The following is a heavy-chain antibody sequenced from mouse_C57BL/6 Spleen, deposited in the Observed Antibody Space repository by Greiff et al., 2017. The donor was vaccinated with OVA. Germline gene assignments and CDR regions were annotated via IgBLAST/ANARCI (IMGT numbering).Heavy chain of an antibody. CDR1: GYTFTSYD. CDR2: IYPGGGCT. V-gene: IGHV1-85*01. Sequence: QVQLQQSGPELVKPGASVKLSCKASGYTFTSYDINWVQQRPGQGLAWIGWIYPGGGCTKYNEKLQGKATLTVDTSSSTAYMELHSLTSEDTAVYFCAREGDGYPFAYWGQGTLVTVSA. D-gene: IGHD2-3*01. J-gene: IGHJ3*01. CDR3: AREGDGYPFAY.